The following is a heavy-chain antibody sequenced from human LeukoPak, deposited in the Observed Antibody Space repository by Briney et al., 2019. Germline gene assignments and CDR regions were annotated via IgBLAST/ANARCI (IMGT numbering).Heavy chain of an antibody. Sequence: PGGSLRLSCAASGFTFSSYAMQWVRQAPGKGLEWVAVISYDGSNKYYADSVKGRFTISRDNSKNTLYLQMNSLRAEDTAVYYCARDPHSHCINGVCYGSNFDYWGQGTLVTVSS. CDR3: ARDPHSHCINGVCYGSNFDY. D-gene: IGHD2-8*01. V-gene: IGHV3-30-3*01. J-gene: IGHJ4*02. CDR2: ISYDGSNK. CDR1: GFTFSSYA.